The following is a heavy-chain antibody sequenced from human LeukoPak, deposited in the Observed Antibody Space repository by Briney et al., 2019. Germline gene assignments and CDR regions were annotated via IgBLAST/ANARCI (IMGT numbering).Heavy chain of an antibody. D-gene: IGHD4-17*01. Sequence: GGSLRLSCAASGFTLSSYWMHWVRQAPGKGLEWVSRINTDGRSTSYADSVKGRFTISRDNAKNTVYLQMNSLRAEDTSVYYCARDLWRTLTTPAGYWGQGTLVTVSS. CDR2: INTDGRST. CDR1: GFTLSSYW. J-gene: IGHJ4*02. V-gene: IGHV3-74*01. CDR3: ARDLWRTLTTPAGY.